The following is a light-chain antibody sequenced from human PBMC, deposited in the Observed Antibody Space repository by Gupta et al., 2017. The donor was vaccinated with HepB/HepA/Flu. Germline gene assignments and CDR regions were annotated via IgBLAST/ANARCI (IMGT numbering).Light chain of an antibody. J-gene: IGKJ1*01. CDR2: DTS. Sequence: IVLTQSPGTLSLSPWERATLPCRASQSVNTNLAWYQQKPGQATRLLFFDTSIRAAGIPDRFSASGCGTDFTLTISSLESEDFAVFYCQQYGGSPRTFGQGTKVEIK. CDR3: QQYGGSPRT. CDR1: QSVNTN. V-gene: IGKV3-20*01.